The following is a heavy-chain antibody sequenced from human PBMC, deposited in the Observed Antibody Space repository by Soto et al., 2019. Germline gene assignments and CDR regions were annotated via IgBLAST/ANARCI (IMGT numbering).Heavy chain of an antibody. CDR3: AGHCPDIVAAITWGYYFDY. Sequence: PSETLSLTCAAYGGSFIGYYWNWVRQPPGKGLEWVGEINHRGSTNYNPSLKSRVTMSVDTSKNQFPLKLSSVTAADTAVYYCAGHCPDIVAAITWGYYFDYWGQGTLVTVSS. CDR1: GGSFIGYY. J-gene: IGHJ4*02. D-gene: IGHD5-12*01. V-gene: IGHV4-34*01. CDR2: INHRGST.